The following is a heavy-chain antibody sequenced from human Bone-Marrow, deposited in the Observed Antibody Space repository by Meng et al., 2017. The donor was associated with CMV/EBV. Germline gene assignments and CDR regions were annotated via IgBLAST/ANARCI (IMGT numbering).Heavy chain of an antibody. CDR2: IIPMFGTT. CDR1: GDTFSNYA. D-gene: IGHD2-2*01. CDR3: ARGFKKYQLPRPSRFDP. J-gene: IGHJ5*02. Sequence: VKVSCKASGDTFSNYAFSWVRQAPGQGLEWMGGIIPMFGTTNYAQKFQGRVTIRTDESTTTAYMELSSLRSNDTAVYYCARGFKKYQLPRPSRFDPWGQGTLVTVSS. V-gene: IGHV1-69*05.